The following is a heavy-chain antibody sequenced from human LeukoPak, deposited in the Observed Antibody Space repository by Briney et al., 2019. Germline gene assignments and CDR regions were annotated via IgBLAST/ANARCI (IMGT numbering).Heavy chain of an antibody. J-gene: IGHJ3*02. CDR2: ISYDGSNK. V-gene: IGHV3-30-3*01. CDR1: GFTFSSYA. D-gene: IGHD4-17*01. CDR3: ARDRDDYGDSRDAFDI. Sequence: GGSLRLSCAASGFTFSSYAMHWVRQAPGKGLEWVAVISYDGSNKYYADSVKGRFTISRDNSKNTLYLQMKSLRAEDTAVYYCARDRDDYGDSRDAFDIWGQGTMVTVSS.